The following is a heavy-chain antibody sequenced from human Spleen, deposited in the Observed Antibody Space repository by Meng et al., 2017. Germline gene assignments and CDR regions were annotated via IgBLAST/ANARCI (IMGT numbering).Heavy chain of an antibody. Sequence: WGSLRLSCAASGFTFSNAWMTWVRQAPGKGLEWIGRMKSNVDGGTVDYAAAVKGRFFISRDDSVNTFYLHMNTLKTGDTSVYYCSGHFDSWGHGTLVTVSS. J-gene: IGHJ4*03. CDR1: GFTFSNAW. CDR2: MKSNVDGGTV. V-gene: IGHV3-15*01. CDR3: SGHFDS.